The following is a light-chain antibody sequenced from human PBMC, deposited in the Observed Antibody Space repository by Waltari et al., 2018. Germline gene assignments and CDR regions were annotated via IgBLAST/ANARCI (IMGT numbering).Light chain of an antibody. CDR3: SSYTSSSTLV. Sequence: QSALTQPASVSGSPGPSITISCPGTGSDVGDYNYAAWYQQHPGKAPKLLIYEVRNRPSGVSNRFSGSKSGNTASLTISGLQAEDEADYYCSSYTSSSTLVFGGGTKLTVL. V-gene: IGLV2-14*01. CDR1: GSDVGDYNY. J-gene: IGLJ3*02. CDR2: EVR.